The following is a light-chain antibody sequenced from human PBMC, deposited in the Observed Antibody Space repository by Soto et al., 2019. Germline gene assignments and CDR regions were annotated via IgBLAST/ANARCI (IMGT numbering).Light chain of an antibody. CDR1: QGITTY. Sequence: IQLTQSPSSLPASVGNRVTITCRARQGITTYLAWYQQNPGKAPKLLIYAASALQSGVTSRFSDSGSGTYCTLTLSSLQHEEFATYYCLQINSYPYTFGQGTKLESK. J-gene: IGKJ2*01. CDR3: LQINSYPYT. V-gene: IGKV1-9*01. CDR2: AAS.